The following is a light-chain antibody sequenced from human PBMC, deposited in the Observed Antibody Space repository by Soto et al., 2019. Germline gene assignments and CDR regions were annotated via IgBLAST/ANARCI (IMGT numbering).Light chain of an antibody. J-gene: IGKJ1*01. CDR1: QSVSSSY. Sequence: EIVLTQPPGTLSLSPGERATLSCRASQSVSSSYLAWYQQKPGQAPWLLIYGASSRATGIPDRFSGSGSGTDFTLTISRLEPEDFAVYYCQQYGSSPWTFGQGTKVDIK. CDR2: GAS. V-gene: IGKV3-20*01. CDR3: QQYGSSPWT.